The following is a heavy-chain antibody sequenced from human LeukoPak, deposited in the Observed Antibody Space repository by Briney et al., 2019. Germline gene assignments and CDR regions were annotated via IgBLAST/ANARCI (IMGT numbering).Heavy chain of an antibody. Sequence: SETLSLTCTVSSGSISTSNYYWGWVRQPPGKALEWIGNIFYSGSTYYNPSLKSRVTISVDTSKNQFSLKLSSVTAADTALYYCASHYYYGAGSYYNRWFDPWGQGTLVTVSS. CDR1: SGSISTSNYY. V-gene: IGHV4-39*01. CDR2: IFYSGST. D-gene: IGHD3-10*01. CDR3: ASHYYYGAGSYYNRWFDP. J-gene: IGHJ5*02.